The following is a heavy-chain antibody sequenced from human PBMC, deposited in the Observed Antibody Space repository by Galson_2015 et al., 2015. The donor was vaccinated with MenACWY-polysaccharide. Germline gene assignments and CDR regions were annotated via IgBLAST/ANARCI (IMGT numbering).Heavy chain of an antibody. CDR3: ARDFTKHGRGSGRFEY. CDR2: ISGYNGNT. CDR1: GYTFISYG. D-gene: IGHD3-10*01. V-gene: IGHV1-18*01. Sequence: GYTFISYGISWVRPAPGQGLEWMGWISGYNGNTNYAQKFQGRVTMTIDTSTNTANMELRSLRSDDTAVYYCARDFTKHGRGSGRFEYWGQGTLVTVSS. J-gene: IGHJ4*02.